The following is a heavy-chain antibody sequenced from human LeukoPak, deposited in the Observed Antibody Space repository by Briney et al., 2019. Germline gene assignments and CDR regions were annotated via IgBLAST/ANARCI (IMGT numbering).Heavy chain of an antibody. V-gene: IGHV3-74*01. Sequence: PGGSLRLSCAASGFTFSSYWMHRVRQAPGKGLVWVSRINSDGSSTSYADSGKGRFTISRDNAKNTLYLQMNSLRAEDTAVYYCASLDYGRKGFDYWGQGTLVTVSS. CDR1: GFTFSSYW. CDR2: INSDGSST. CDR3: ASLDYGRKGFDY. J-gene: IGHJ4*02. D-gene: IGHD4-17*01.